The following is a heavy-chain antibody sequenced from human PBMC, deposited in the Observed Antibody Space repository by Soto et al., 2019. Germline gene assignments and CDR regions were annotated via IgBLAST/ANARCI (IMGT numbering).Heavy chain of an antibody. CDR1: GFTFSSYA. J-gene: IGHJ5*02. CDR3: AKDPDDYGDFVQYNWFDP. V-gene: IGHV3-23*01. Sequence: GGSLRLSCAASGFTFSSYAMSWVRQAPGKGLEWVSAISGSGGSTYYADSVKGRFTISRDNSKNTLYLQMNSLRAEDTAVYYCAKDPDDYGDFVQYNWFDPWGQGTLVTVSS. CDR2: ISGSGGST. D-gene: IGHD4-17*01.